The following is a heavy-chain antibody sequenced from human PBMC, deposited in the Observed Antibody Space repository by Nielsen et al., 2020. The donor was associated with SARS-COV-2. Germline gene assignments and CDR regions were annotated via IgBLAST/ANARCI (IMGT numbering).Heavy chain of an antibody. V-gene: IGHV3-30-3*01. J-gene: IGHJ3*02. CDR3: ARNDAFDI. CDR2: ISYDGSNE. CDR1: GFTFSRYA. Sequence: GESLKISCAASGFTFSRYAMHWVRQAPGKGLQWVAVISYDGSNEYYADVVKGRFTISRDNSKNTLYVQMNSLRAEDTAVYYCARNDAFDIWGQGTMVTVSS.